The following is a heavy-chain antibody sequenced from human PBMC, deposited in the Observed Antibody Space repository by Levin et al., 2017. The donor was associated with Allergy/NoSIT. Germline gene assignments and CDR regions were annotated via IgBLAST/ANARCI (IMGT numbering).Heavy chain of an antibody. J-gene: IGHJ4*02. Sequence: GESLKISCAASGFSFNTYAMHWFRQAPGKGLEWVALISYNDIKYYADSVKGRFTISRDNSKNNLFLQMNSLRIEDTAVYYCAREGATVVGPTYYFDYWGQGTLVTVSS. V-gene: IGHV3-30-3*01. CDR2: ISYNDIK. D-gene: IGHD2-21*01. CDR3: AREGATVVGPTYYFDY. CDR1: GFSFNTYA.